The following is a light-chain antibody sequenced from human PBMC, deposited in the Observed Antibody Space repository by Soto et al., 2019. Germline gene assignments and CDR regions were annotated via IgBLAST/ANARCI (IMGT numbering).Light chain of an antibody. V-gene: IGLV2-14*01. Sequence: QSALTQPASVSGSPGQSITISCTGTSSDVGGYNYVSWYQQHPGKAPKLMIYEVRHRPSGVSSRFSASKSGNTASLTISGLQSEDEADYHCSSYTNRSTLVVFGGGTKLTVL. CDR1: SSDVGGYNY. CDR3: SSYTNRSTLVV. J-gene: IGLJ3*02. CDR2: EVR.